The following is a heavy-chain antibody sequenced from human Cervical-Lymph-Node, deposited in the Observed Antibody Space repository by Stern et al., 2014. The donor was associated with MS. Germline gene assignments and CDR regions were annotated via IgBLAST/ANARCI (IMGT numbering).Heavy chain of an antibody. J-gene: IGHJ6*02. V-gene: IGHV3-30*18. CDR2: ISYDGSNK. D-gene: IGHD1-20*01. CDR1: GFTFSSYG. Sequence: VQLVESGGGVVQPGRSLRLSCAASGFTFSSYGMHWVRQAPGKGLEWVAVISYDGSNKYYADSVKGRFTISRDNSKNTLYLQMNSLRAEDTAVYYCAKDLAGTPYNWIYYYYGMDVWGQGTTVTVSS. CDR3: AKDLAGTPYNWIYYYYGMDV.